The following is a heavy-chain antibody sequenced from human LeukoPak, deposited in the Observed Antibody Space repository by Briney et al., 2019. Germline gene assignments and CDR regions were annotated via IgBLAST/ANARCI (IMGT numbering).Heavy chain of an antibody. CDR1: GFTFSSYS. CDR2: ISNSGSTV. D-gene: IGHD3-10*01. CDR3: ARVLGYYAPSAFDI. Sequence: PGGSLRLSCAASGFTFSSYSMNWVRQAPGKGLEWVSHISNSGSTVDYADSVKGRFTISRDNAKNSLYLQMNSLRAEDTAVYYCARVLGYYAPSAFDIWGQGTMVTVSS. J-gene: IGHJ3*02. V-gene: IGHV3-48*04.